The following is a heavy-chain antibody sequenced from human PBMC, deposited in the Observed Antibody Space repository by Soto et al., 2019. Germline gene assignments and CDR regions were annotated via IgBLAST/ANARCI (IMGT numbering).Heavy chain of an antibody. V-gene: IGHV1-8*01. D-gene: IGHD3-22*01. J-gene: IGHJ4*02. CDR1: GYTFASYD. CDR3: ARVLRRLYLDSNGYYTGFDS. Sequence: GASVKVSCKASGYTFASYDINWVRQATGQGLEWMGWMNPNSGNTDYAQNVQGRISMTRNTSTNTAYMELRSLRSDDTAVYYCARVLRRLYLDSNGYYTGFDSWGQGTLVTVSS. CDR2: MNPNSGNT.